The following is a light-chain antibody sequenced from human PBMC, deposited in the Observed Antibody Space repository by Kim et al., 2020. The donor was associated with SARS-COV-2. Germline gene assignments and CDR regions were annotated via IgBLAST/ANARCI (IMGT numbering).Light chain of an antibody. CDR1: QSVSHN. Sequence: EIVMTQSPATLSVSPGERATLSCRASQSVSHNLAWYQQRPGQAPRLLIYGASTRATDIPARFSGTGSGTEFSLTISSLQSEDYAIYYCQQYHIWPPEATFGQGTKVDIK. J-gene: IGKJ1*01. CDR3: QQYHIWPPEAT. V-gene: IGKV3-15*01. CDR2: GAS.